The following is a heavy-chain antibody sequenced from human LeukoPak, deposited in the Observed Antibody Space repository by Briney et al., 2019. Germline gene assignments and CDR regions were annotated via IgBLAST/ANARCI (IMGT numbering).Heavy chain of an antibody. D-gene: IGHD6-19*01. Sequence: SETLSLTCAVYGGSFSGYYWSWIRQPPGKGLEWIGEINHSGSTNYNPSLKSRVTISVDTSKNQFSLKLSSVTAADTAVYYCARVNSSPPPYSSGWYRYYNWFDPWGQGTLVTVSS. V-gene: IGHV4-34*01. CDR1: GGSFSGYY. CDR2: INHSGST. J-gene: IGHJ5*02. CDR3: ARVNSSPPPYSSGWYRYYNWFDP.